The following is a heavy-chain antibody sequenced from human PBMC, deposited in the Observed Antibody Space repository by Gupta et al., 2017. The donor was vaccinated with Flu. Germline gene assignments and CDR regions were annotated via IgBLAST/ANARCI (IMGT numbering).Heavy chain of an antibody. CDR3: ARDLYAYGSVY. V-gene: IGHV3-48*03. CDR1: GFPFSSYE. D-gene: IGHD3-10*01. CDR2: ISSSGSTI. Sequence: DVQLVESGGGLVQPGGSLRLSCVVPGFPFSSYEMNWGRQAPGKGLEWVSYISSSGSTIYYTDSVKGRFTISRDNAKKSLYLQMNSLRAEDTAVYYCARDLYAYGSVYWGQGTLVTVSS. J-gene: IGHJ4*02.